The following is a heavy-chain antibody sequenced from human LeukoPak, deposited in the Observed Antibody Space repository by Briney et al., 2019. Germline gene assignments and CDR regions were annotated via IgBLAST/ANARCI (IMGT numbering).Heavy chain of an antibody. Sequence: PGGSLRLSCAASGFPFSNSAMSWVPQAPGKGLEWVAVISGRGGSAFYADSLKGRFTVSRDNSKNILFLQMNGLRADDTAVYYCAKGHGFYFDFGDYWGQGTLVTVSS. D-gene: IGHD3/OR15-3a*01. CDR3: AKGHGFYFDFGDY. V-gene: IGHV3-23*01. CDR1: GFPFSNSA. J-gene: IGHJ4*02. CDR2: ISGRGGSA.